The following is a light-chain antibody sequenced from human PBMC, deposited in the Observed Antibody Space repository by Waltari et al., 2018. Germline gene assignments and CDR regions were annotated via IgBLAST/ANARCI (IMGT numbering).Light chain of an antibody. J-gene: IGKJ1*01. CDR3: QQYYSYPRT. V-gene: IGKV1-8*01. CDR2: AAS. CDR1: QGISTY. Sequence: AIRITQSPSSLSASTGDRVTITCRASQGISTYLAWHQQTPGKAPKLLIYAASTLQSGVPSRFSGSGAGTDFTLTISCLQSEDFATYYCQQYYSYPRTFGQGTKVEI.